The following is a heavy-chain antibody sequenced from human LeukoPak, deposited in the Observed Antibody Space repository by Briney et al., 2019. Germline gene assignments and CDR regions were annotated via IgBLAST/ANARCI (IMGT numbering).Heavy chain of an antibody. V-gene: IGHV4-39*01. CDR2: VHYDGSS. CDR1: GGSVSSSNYY. D-gene: IGHD2-8*02. CDR3: ARHYCTGGPCYLDY. Sequence: SETLSLTCTVSGGSVSSSNYYWVWIRQPPGKGLEWIGTVHYDGSSYYDTSLKSRLTISVDMSKNQLSLKLTFVTATDTAVYFCARHYCTGGPCYLDYWGQGALVTVSS. J-gene: IGHJ4*02.